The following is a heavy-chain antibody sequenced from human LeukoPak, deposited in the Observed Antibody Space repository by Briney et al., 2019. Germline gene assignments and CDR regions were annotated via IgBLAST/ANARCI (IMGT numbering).Heavy chain of an antibody. J-gene: IGHJ5*02. CDR2: INHTGST. Sequence: SETLSLTCTVSGGSISSSSYYWGWIRQPPGKGLEWIGEINHTGSTSYNPSLKSRVTISVDTSKNQFSLKLSSVTAADTAVYYCARIGWMVRGVTPWGQGTLVTVSS. CDR3: ARIGWMVRGVTP. CDR1: GGSISSSSYY. V-gene: IGHV4-39*07. D-gene: IGHD3-10*01.